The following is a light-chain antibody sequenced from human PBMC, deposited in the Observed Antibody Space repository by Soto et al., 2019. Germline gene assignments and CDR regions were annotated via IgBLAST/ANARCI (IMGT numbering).Light chain of an antibody. CDR1: QSVSSY. J-gene: IGKJ1*01. CDR2: GAS. CDR3: QQHKDWPLT. Sequence: EIVMTQSPATLSVSPGERATLSCRASQSVSSYLVWYQQKSGQAPRLPIYGASTRATGIPARFSGSGSGTDFTLTISSLQSEDFAVYYCQQHKDWPLTFGQGSKVEIK. V-gene: IGKV3-15*01.